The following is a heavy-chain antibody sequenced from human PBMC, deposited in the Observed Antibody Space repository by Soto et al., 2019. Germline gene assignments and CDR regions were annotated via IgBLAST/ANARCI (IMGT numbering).Heavy chain of an antibody. CDR2: ISAYNGNT. V-gene: IGHV1-18*01. Sequence: ASVKVSCKASGYTFTSYGISWVRQAPGQGLEWMGWISAYNGNTNYAQKLQGRVTMTTDTSTSTAYMELRSLRSDDTAVYYCARDQAIYSSGWYPPDHYYYYGMDVWGQGTTVTVSS. CDR3: ARDQAIYSSGWYPPDHYYYYGMDV. D-gene: IGHD6-19*01. J-gene: IGHJ6*02. CDR1: GYTFTSYG.